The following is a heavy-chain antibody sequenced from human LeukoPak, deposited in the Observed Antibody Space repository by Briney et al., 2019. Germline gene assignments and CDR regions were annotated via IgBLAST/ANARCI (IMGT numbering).Heavy chain of an antibody. CDR3: ARSPEYCSSTSCYSFDY. V-gene: IGHV3-64*01. D-gene: IGHD2-2*01. J-gene: IGHJ4*02. CDR2: ISSNGGST. Sequence: GGSLRLSCAASGFTFNIYAMSWVRQAPGKGLEYVSAISSNGGSTYYANSVKGRFTISRDNSKNTLYLQMGSLRAEDMAVYYCARSPEYCSSTSCYSFDYWGQGTLVTVSS. CDR1: GFTFNIYA.